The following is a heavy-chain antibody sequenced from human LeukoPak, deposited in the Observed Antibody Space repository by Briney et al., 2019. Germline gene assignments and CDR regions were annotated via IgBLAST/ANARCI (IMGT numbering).Heavy chain of an antibody. V-gene: IGHV3-7*04. J-gene: IGHJ1*01. CDR1: GFNFGEFW. Sequence: GGSLRLSCEASGFNFGEFWMAWVRQTPGKGLEWVADIKEDGSEKFYVDSVKGRFTISRDNAKNSLYLQMNSLRAEDTAVYYCARVEQWLVLRHWGQGTLVTVSS. CDR2: IKEDGSEK. CDR3: ARVEQWLVLRH. D-gene: IGHD6-19*01.